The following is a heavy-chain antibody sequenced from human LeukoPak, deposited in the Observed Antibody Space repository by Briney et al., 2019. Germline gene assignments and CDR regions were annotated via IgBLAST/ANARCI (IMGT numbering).Heavy chain of an antibody. CDR3: AREVIGTPTMNWFGP. Sequence: GRSLILSCAASGFTFSSYAMHWVRQAPGKGLEWVAVISYDGSNKYYADSVKGRFTISRDNSKNTLYLQMNSLRAEDTAVYYCAREVIGTPTMNWFGPWGQGTLVTVSS. D-gene: IGHD2/OR15-2a*01. CDR2: ISYDGSNK. CDR1: GFTFSSYA. V-gene: IGHV3-30*04. J-gene: IGHJ5*02.